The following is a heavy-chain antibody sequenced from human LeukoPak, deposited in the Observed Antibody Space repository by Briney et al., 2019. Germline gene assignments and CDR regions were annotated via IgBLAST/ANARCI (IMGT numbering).Heavy chain of an antibody. CDR1: GFTFSSYA. CDR3: AKDGKDYVWGRYRYTGGYSFDY. Sequence: GGSLRLSCAASGFTFSSYAMSWVRQAPGKGLEWVSAISGSGGSTYYADSVKGRFTISRDNSKNTLYLQMNSLRAEDTAVYYCAKDGKDYVWGRYRYTGGYSFDYWGQGTLVTVSS. D-gene: IGHD3-16*02. J-gene: IGHJ4*02. V-gene: IGHV3-23*01. CDR2: ISGSGGST.